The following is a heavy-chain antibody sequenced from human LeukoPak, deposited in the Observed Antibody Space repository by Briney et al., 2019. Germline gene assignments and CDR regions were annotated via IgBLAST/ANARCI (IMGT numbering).Heavy chain of an antibody. V-gene: IGHV4-34*01. J-gene: IGHJ4*02. CDR2: INHSGST. CDR1: GGSFSGYY. Sequence: SETLSLTCAVYGGSFSGYYWSWIRQPLGKGLEWIGEINHSGSTNYNPSLKSRVTISVDTSKNQFSLKLSSVTAADTAVYYCATSSWYYFDYWGQGTLVTVSS. CDR3: ATSSWYYFDY. D-gene: IGHD6-13*01.